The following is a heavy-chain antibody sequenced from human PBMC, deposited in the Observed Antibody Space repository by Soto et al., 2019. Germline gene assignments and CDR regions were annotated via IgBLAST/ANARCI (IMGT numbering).Heavy chain of an antibody. CDR3: AKLGSTSWSPHYYFDY. D-gene: IGHD3-10*01. CDR1: GFTFNNYA. J-gene: IGHJ4*02. Sequence: GGSLRLSCAASGFTFNNYAMGWVRQAPGKGLEWASAIVGSGGNTYYADSVKGRFTISRDNSKNTLFLQMNSLRAEDTAVYYCAKLGSTSWSPHYYFDYWGQGTLVTVSS. CDR2: IVGSGGNT. V-gene: IGHV3-23*01.